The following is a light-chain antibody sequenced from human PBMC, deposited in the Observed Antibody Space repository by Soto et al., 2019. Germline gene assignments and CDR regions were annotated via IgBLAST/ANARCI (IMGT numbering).Light chain of an antibody. V-gene: IGKV3-20*01. CDR2: DAS. CDR3: HQYGTAPLT. CDR1: HSVSNN. Sequence: VVTQPPGGMSMFPEDRAPLSCKASHSVSNNVAWYQQKPVQAPRLLIYDASNRATGIPDRFSGSGSETDFTLTISRLEPEDFSVYYCHQYGTAPLTFGPGTKVD. J-gene: IGKJ3*01.